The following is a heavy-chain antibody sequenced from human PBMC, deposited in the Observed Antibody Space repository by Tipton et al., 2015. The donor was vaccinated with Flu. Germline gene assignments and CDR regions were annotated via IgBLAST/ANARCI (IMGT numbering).Heavy chain of an antibody. CDR1: GGSITSYY. J-gene: IGHJ4*02. V-gene: IGHV4-59*08. CDR3: ARRKTVTTRFTYFDY. D-gene: IGHD4-17*01. CDR2: IYYSGST. Sequence: TLSLTCTVSGGSITSYYWSWIRQPPGKGLEWIGYIYYSGSTNYNPSLKSRVTISVDTSKNQFSLKLSSVTAADTAVYYCARRKTVTTRFTYFDYWGQGTLVTVSS.